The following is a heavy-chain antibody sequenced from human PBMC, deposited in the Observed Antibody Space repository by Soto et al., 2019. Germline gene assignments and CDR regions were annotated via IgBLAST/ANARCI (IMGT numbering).Heavy chain of an antibody. CDR3: ARGRSGQAAYCTSINCRAFDI. CDR2: ISHSGIT. Sequence: QVQLQQWGAGLLEPSETLSLSCAVYGGFFDTHYWSGIRQSPGQGLEWIGEISHSGITNVNPSLKSRVTISVDTSKNQFLLTLNSVTAADRAVYYCARGRSGQAAYCTSINCRAFDIWGQGTEVTVSS. V-gene: IGHV4-34*01. J-gene: IGHJ3*02. D-gene: IGHD2-8*01. CDR1: GGFFDTHY.